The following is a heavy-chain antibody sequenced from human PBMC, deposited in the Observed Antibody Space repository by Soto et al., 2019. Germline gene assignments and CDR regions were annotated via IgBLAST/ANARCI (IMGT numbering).Heavy chain of an antibody. CDR3: ARRAIVAEPPVKDAFDF. CDR2: IYPGDSDV. Sequence: GESLKISCKGSGYTFTTYWIGWVRQMPGRGLEWMGIIYPGDSDVRKSPSFQGQVTMSADKSISTAFLHWSSLKASDTAMYYCARRAIVAEPPVKDAFDFWGQGTMVTVSS. J-gene: IGHJ3*01. V-gene: IGHV5-51*01. D-gene: IGHD2-2*01. CDR1: GYTFTTYW.